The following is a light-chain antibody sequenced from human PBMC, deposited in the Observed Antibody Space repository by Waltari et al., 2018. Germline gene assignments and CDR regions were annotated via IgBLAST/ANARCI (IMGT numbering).Light chain of an antibody. V-gene: IGKV1-33*01. CDR3: QHYHSLPYT. CDR2: DAS. Sequence: DIQLTQSPFSLSAAVGDTITSTCQATQNITTSLYWFKQKPGKAPQLLIYDASRLQTGVPSRFSGTGSGTAFSFTITSLQPEDSATYYCQHYHSLPYTFGRGTKLQIK. CDR1: QNITTS. J-gene: IGKJ2*01.